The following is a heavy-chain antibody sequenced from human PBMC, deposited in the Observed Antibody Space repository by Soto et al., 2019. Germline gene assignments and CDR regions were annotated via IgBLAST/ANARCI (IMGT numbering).Heavy chain of an antibody. J-gene: IGHJ6*03. D-gene: IGHD2-2*01. V-gene: IGHV4-59*01. CDR2: IYYSGST. CDR1: GGSISSYY. CDR3: ARTHVVVPAAISLYYYMDV. Sequence: ETLSLTCTVSGGSISSYYWSWIRQPPGKGLEWIGYIYYSGSTNFNPSLKSRVTISVDTSKNQFSLKLSSVTAADTAVYYCARTHVVVPAAISLYYYMDVWGKGTTVTVSS.